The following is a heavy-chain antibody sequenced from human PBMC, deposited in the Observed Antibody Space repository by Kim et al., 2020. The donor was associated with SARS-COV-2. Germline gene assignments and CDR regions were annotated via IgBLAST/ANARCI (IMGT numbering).Heavy chain of an antibody. V-gene: IGHV3-74*03. CDR1: GFTFSTSW. CDR2: MKGDGSTT. Sequence: GGSLRLSCAASGFTFSTSWMHWVRQPPGKGLVWVSGMKGDGSTTTYADSVKGRFTISRDNGKNTLYLQMNSLGTEDTAVYYCASHDGGSLWVNWGQGILVTVSS. D-gene: IGHD2-15*01. J-gene: IGHJ4*02. CDR3: ASHDGGSLWVN.